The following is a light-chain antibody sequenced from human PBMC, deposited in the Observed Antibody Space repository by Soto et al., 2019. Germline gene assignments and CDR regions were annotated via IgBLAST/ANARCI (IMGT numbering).Light chain of an antibody. V-gene: IGLV1-44*01. CDR1: SSNIGSNT. J-gene: IGLJ3*02. Sequence: QAVVTQPPSASGTPGQWVTISCSGSSSNIGSNTVNWYQQVPGTAPKLLIYTDNQRPSGVPDRFSGSRSGTSASLAISGLQSEDEADYYCAAWDDILSGAVFGGGTKVTVL. CDR2: TDN. CDR3: AAWDDILSGAV.